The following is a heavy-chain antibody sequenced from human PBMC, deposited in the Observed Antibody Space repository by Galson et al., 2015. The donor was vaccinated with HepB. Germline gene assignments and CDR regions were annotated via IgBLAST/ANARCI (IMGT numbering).Heavy chain of an antibody. V-gene: IGHV4-59*01. J-gene: IGHJ6*02. CDR2: IYHTGST. CDR3: ARHADYDLLTGYRYGMDV. CDR1: GGSISGYY. D-gene: IGHD3-9*01. Sequence: SLTCTVSGGSISGYYWSWIRQPPGKALEWIGYIYHTGSTYYNPSLRSRVTISVDTSKNQFSLNLRSVTAADTAVYSCARHADYDLLTGYRYGMDVWGQGTTVTVSS.